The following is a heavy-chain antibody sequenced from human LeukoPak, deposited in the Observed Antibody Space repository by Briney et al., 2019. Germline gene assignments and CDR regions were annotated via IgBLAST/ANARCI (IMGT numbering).Heavy chain of an antibody. Sequence: GESLKISCKGSGYTFSNNWIVWVRQMPGKGLEWMGIIYPGDSDTRYSPSFQGQVTPSADKSIGTAYLQWSSLKASDTAIYYCARLMTSVSPFDYWGQGTPVTVSS. CDR2: IYPGDSDT. CDR1: GYTFSNNW. D-gene: IGHD4-11*01. J-gene: IGHJ4*02. V-gene: IGHV5-51*01. CDR3: ARLMTSVSPFDY.